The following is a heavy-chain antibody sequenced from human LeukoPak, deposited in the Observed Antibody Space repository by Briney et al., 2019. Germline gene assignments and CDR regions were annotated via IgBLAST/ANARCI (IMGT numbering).Heavy chain of an antibody. J-gene: IGHJ4*02. CDR1: GGSISSYY. CDR3: ARDVRRDGYSNFDY. D-gene: IGHD5-24*01. V-gene: IGHV4-59*01. Sequence: SETLSLTCTVSGGSISSYYWSWIRQPPGKGLEWIGYIYYSGSTNYNPSLKSRVTISVDTSKNQFSLKLSSVTAADTAVYYCARDVRRDGYSNFDYWGQGTLVPVSS. CDR2: IYYSGST.